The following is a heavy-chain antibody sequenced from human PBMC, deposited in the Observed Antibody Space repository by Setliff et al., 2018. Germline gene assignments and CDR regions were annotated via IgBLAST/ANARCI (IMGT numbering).Heavy chain of an antibody. CDR1: GFTFSSYW. J-gene: IGHJ4*02. V-gene: IGHV3-7*04. D-gene: IGHD3-22*01. Sequence: LRLSCAASGFTFSSYWMSWVRQAPGKGLEWVANIKQDGSEKYYVDSVKGRFTISRDNAKNSLYLQMNSLRAEDTAVYYCARGSSGYYHVGYYFDYWGQGTLVTVSS. CDR3: ARGSSGYYHVGYYFDY. CDR2: IKQDGSEK.